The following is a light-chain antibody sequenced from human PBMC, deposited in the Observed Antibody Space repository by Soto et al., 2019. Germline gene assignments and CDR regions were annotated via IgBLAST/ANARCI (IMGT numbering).Light chain of an antibody. CDR3: SSYTSSTLYV. V-gene: IGLV2-14*01. CDR2: DVS. Sequence: QSALTQPASVSGSPGQSITISCTGTSSDVGGYNYVSWYQQHPGKAPKLMIYDVSNRPSGVSNRFSGSKSGNTASLTISGLQAEDGAESSCSSYTSSTLYVFGTGTKVTVL. CDR1: SSDVGGYNY. J-gene: IGLJ1*01.